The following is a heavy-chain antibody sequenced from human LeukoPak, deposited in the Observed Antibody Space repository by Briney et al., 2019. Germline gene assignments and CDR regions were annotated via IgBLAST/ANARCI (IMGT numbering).Heavy chain of an antibody. Sequence: GGSLRLSCAASGFTFSSYAMSWVRQAPGKGLEWVSAISGSGGSTYYADSVKGRFTISRDNSKNTLYLQMNSLRAEDTAVYYCANEDYYDSSGYYWYWGRGTLVTVSS. J-gene: IGHJ4*02. V-gene: IGHV3-23*01. CDR2: ISGSGGST. D-gene: IGHD3-22*01. CDR3: ANEDYYDSSGYYWY. CDR1: GFTFSSYA.